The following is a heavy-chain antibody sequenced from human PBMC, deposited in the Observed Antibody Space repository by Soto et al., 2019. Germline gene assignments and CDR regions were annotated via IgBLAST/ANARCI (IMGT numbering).Heavy chain of an antibody. Sequence: SETLSLTCTVSGGSISSYYWSWIRQPPGKGLERIGYIYYSGSTNYNPSLKSRVTISVDTSKNKFSLKLSSVTAADTAVYYCARDLTDGSGRYVLWGQGTLVTVSS. J-gene: IGHJ4*02. CDR1: GGSISSYY. D-gene: IGHD3-10*01. CDR3: ARDLTDGSGRYVL. V-gene: IGHV4-59*01. CDR2: IYYSGST.